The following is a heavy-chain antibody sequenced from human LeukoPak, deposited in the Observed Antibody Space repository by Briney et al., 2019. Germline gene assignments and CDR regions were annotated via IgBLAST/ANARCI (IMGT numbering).Heavy chain of an antibody. V-gene: IGHV3-21*01. D-gene: IGHD4-23*01. CDR3: ARGPATVVNFDY. CDR2: ISSSSSYI. Sequence: PGGSLRLSCAASGFTFSSYSMNWVRQAPGKGLEWVSSISSSSSYIYYADSVKGRFTISRDNAKNSLYLQMNSLRAEDTAVYYCARGPATVVNFDYWGQGTLVTVSS. CDR1: GFTFSSYS. J-gene: IGHJ4*02.